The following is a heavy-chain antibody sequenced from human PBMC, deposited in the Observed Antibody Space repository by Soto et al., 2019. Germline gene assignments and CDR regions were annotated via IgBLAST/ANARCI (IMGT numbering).Heavy chain of an antibody. D-gene: IGHD6-19*01. CDR3: ASQRSGPDY. V-gene: IGHV3-30-3*01. Sequence: GGSLRLSCAASGFTFSSYAMHWVRQAPGKGLEWVAVISYDGSNKYYADSVKGRFTISRDNSKNTLYLQMNSLGAEDTAVYYCASQRSGPDYWGQGTLVTVSS. CDR1: GFTFSSYA. J-gene: IGHJ4*02. CDR2: ISYDGSNK.